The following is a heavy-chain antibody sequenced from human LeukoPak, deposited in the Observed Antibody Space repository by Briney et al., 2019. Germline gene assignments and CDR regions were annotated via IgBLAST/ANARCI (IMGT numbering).Heavy chain of an antibody. Sequence: GSSVKVSCKASGGTFSSYAISWVRQALGQGLEWMGGIIPIFGTANYAQKFQGRVTITADESTSTAYMELSSLRSEDTAVFYCARVALGRRWLQTSYYYGMDVWGQGTTVTVSS. CDR2: IIPIFGTA. D-gene: IGHD5-24*01. V-gene: IGHV1-69*01. J-gene: IGHJ6*02. CDR1: GGTFSSYA. CDR3: ARVALGRRWLQTSYYYGMDV.